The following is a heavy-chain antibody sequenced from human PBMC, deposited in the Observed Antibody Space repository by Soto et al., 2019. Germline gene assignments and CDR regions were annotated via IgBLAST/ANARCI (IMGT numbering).Heavy chain of an antibody. V-gene: IGHV1-2*02. CDR1: GYTFTGYY. D-gene: IGHD2-2*01. Sequence: ASVKVSCKASGYTFTGYYVHWVREAPGQGLEWMGWINPETGGTSYARKFQGRVTLSRDTSINTAYLELSRLRFDDAAVYFCARERYQVISDGMDVWGQGTRVTVSS. J-gene: IGHJ6*02. CDR3: ARERYQVISDGMDV. CDR2: INPETGGT.